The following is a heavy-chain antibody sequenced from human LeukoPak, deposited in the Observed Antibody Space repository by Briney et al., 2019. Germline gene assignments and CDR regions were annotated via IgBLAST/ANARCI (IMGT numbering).Heavy chain of an antibody. V-gene: IGHV3-74*01. J-gene: IGHJ4*01. CDR3: ARGSSARFIGPEY. CDR1: GFTFSSYW. CDR2: VNSAASST. Sequence: GGSLRLSCAASGFTFSSYWMHWVRQAPGKGLVWVSRVNSAASSTSYADSVRGRFTISRDNAKNTVYLQMNSLRAEDTAVYFCARGSSARFIGPEYWGHGTLVTVSS. D-gene: IGHD1-26*01.